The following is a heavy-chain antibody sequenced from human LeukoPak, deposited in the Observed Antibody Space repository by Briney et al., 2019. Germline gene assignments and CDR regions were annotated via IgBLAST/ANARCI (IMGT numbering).Heavy chain of an antibody. CDR1: GFTFNSYA. CDR3: ARAPKFRLVGVPKGPFDP. Sequence: PGGSLRLSCAASGFTFNSYAMSWIRQAPGKGLEWVSYISNSGSTIYYADSVKGRFFISRDNAKNSLYLQMNSLRAEDTAVYYCARAPKFRLVGVPKGPFDPWGQGTLVTVSS. D-gene: IGHD1-26*01. V-gene: IGHV3-11*01. CDR2: ISNSGSTI. J-gene: IGHJ5*02.